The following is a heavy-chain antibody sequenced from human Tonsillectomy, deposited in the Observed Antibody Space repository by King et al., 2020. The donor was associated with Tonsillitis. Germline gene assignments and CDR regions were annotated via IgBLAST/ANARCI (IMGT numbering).Heavy chain of an antibody. J-gene: IGHJ4*02. D-gene: IGHD3-22*01. CDR1: GFTFNDYD. CDR2: IRDDGTNK. Sequence: VQLVESGGGVVQPGGSLRLSCAPSGFTFNDYDMSWIRQAPGTGLEWVAYIRDDGTNKYYADSVTGRFTISRDNSRNKLYLQMNGLRTGDTAVYYCAKRHLDSSGYYSGFDSWGQGTLVTVSS. CDR3: AKRHLDSSGYYSGFDS. V-gene: IGHV3-30*02.